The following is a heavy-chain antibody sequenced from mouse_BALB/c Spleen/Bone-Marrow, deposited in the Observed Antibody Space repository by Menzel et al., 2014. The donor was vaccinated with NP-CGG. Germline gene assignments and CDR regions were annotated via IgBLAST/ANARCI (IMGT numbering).Heavy chain of an antibody. J-gene: IGHJ3*01. CDR3: TRSETGPFTY. D-gene: IGHD4-1*01. CDR2: IDPETGGT. CDR1: GYTFTDYE. Sequence: VQLQQSGAELVRPGASVTLSCKASGYTFTDYEMHWVKQTPVHGLEWIGAIDPETGGTAYNQKFKGKATLTADKSSSTAYMELRSLTSEDSAVYYCTRSETGPFTYWGQGTLVTDSA. V-gene: IGHV1-15*01.